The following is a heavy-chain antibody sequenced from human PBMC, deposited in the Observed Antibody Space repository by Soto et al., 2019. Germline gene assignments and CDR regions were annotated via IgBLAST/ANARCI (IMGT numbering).Heavy chain of an antibody. J-gene: IGHJ6*02. Sequence: GESLKISCKGSGYSFTSYWIGWVRQMPGKGLEWMGIIYPGDSDTRYSPSFQGQVTISADKSISTAYLQWSSLKASDTAMYYCAKDILEVTPGMDVWGQGTTVTVSS. CDR3: AKDILEVTPGMDV. V-gene: IGHV5-51*01. CDR1: GYSFTSYW. CDR2: IYPGDSDT. D-gene: IGHD2-21*02.